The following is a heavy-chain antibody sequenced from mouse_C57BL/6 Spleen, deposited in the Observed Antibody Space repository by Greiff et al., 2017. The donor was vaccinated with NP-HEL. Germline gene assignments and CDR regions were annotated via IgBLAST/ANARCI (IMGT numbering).Heavy chain of an antibody. V-gene: IGHV3-6*01. CDR1: GYSITSGYY. J-gene: IGHJ1*03. D-gene: IGHD1-1*01. CDR3: ATFITTVVARYFDV. CDR2: ISYDGSN. Sequence: EVKLMESGPGLVKPSQSLSLTCSVTGYSITSGYYWNWIRQFPGNKLEWMGYISYDGSNNYNPSLKNRISITRDTSKNQFFLKLNSVTTEDTATYYCATFITTVVARYFDVWGTGTTVTVSS.